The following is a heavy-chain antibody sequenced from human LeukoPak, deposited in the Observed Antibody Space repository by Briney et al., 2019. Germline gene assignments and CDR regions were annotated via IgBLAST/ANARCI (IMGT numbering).Heavy chain of an antibody. V-gene: IGHV3-7*01. CDR1: GFTFSNYW. Sequence: GGSLRLSCAASGFTFSNYWMTWVRQAPGKGPEWAASIKQDGSEKYHVDSVRGRFTVSRDNPKNSLYLQMNSLRGEDTAVYYCATGINSGYWGQGTLVTVSS. CDR2: IKQDGSEK. CDR3: ATGINSGY. J-gene: IGHJ4*02. D-gene: IGHD3-10*01.